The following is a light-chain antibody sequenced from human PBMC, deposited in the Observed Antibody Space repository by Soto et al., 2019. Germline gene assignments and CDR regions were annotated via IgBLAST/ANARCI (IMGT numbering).Light chain of an antibody. CDR1: PGISSY. CDR2: AAS. J-gene: IGKJ4*01. V-gene: IGKV1-8*01. Sequence: AIRIPQSPSSLSASTGDRMTITCRASPGISSYLALYQQKPGKAPKLLIYAASTLQSGVPSRFSGSGSGTDFTLTISCLQSEDFATYYCQQYYSYPLTFGGGTKVEIK. CDR3: QQYYSYPLT.